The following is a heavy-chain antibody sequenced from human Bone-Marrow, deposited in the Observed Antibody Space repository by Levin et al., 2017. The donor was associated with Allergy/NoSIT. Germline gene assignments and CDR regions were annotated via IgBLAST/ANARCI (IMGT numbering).Heavy chain of an antibody. CDR2: ITGSGSTR. V-gene: IGHV3-48*03. CDR1: GFTFSSYG. Sequence: PGGSLRLSCTASGFTFSSYGMNWVRLAPGKGLEWVSYITGSGSTRYHSDSVKGRFTISRDNAKNSLYLQMNSLRPEDTGVYYCAREASTSWLNFWGQGTLVTVSS. CDR3: AREASTSWLNF. D-gene: IGHD6-13*01. J-gene: IGHJ4*02.